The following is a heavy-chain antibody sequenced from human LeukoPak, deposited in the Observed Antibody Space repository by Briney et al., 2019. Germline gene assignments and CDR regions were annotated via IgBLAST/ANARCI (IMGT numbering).Heavy chain of an antibody. J-gene: IGHJ5*02. D-gene: IGHD6-19*01. CDR2: ISAYNGNT. CDR1: GYTSTSYG. CDR3: ARDQVTPVAVAGDSNNWFDP. Sequence: ASVKVSCKASGYTSTSYGISWVRQAPGQGLEWMGWISAYNGNTNYAQKLQGRVTMTTDTSTSTAYMELRSLRSEDTAVYYCARDQVTPVAVAGDSNNWFDPWGQGTLVTVSS. V-gene: IGHV1-18*01.